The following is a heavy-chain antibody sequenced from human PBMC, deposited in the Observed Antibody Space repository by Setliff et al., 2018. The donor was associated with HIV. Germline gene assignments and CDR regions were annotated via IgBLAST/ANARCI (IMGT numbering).Heavy chain of an antibody. Sequence: PGGSLRLSCAASGFTFSSYAMTWVRQAPGKGLEWVSSISNNGGKTYYADSEKGRFTISRDNSKNTLYLQMNSLKTEDTAVYYCTTDVFGYSSSWYYYYYMDVWGKGTTVTVSS. CDR3: TTDVFGYSSSWYYYYYMDV. CDR1: GFTFSSYA. J-gene: IGHJ6*03. V-gene: IGHV3-23*01. D-gene: IGHD6-13*01. CDR2: ISNNGGKT.